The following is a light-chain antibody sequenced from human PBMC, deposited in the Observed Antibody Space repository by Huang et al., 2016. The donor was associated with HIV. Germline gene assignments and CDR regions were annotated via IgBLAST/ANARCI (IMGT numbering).Light chain of an antibody. V-gene: IGKV3-11*01. Sequence: EIVLTQSPATLSFSPVDRATLSYSAIQSVGVYLAWDQQKHGQAPRLLIFEASNRATGIPDRFSGSESGTDFTLTIDILQPDDFAIYCCQQRTKVPPVLTFGGGTRVEIK. CDR1: QSVGVY. J-gene: IGKJ4*01. CDR2: EAS. CDR3: QQRTKVPPVLT.